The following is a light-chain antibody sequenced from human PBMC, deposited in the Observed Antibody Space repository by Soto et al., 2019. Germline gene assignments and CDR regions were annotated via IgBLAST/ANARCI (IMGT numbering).Light chain of an antibody. Sequence: EIVLTQSPGTLSLSPGERATLSCRARQSVSSSYLAWYQQKPGQAPRLLIYGASSRATGIPDRFSGSGSGTDFTLTISRLEPEDFAVYYCQQYGSSPRTFGQGTKV. CDR2: GAS. CDR1: QSVSSSY. J-gene: IGKJ1*01. CDR3: QQYGSSPRT. V-gene: IGKV3-20*01.